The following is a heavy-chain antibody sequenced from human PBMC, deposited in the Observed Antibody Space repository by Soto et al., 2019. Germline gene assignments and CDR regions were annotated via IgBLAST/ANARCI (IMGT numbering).Heavy chain of an antibody. V-gene: IGHV1-18*01. D-gene: IGHD3-22*01. J-gene: IGHJ4*02. Sequence: QVQLVQSGAEVKKPGASVKVSCKASGYTFTSYGISWVRQAPGQGLEWMGWISAYNGNTNYAQKLQGRVTMTTDTSTSTAYMELRSLRSDDTAVYYCARDRGGYYYDSSGYYPDYWGQGTLVTVSS. CDR1: GYTFTSYG. CDR3: ARDRGGYYYDSSGYYPDY. CDR2: ISAYNGNT.